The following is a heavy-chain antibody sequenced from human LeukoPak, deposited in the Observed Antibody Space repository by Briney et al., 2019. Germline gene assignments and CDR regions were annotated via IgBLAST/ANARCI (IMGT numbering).Heavy chain of an antibody. CDR3: ARIESWNSDY. J-gene: IGHJ4*02. CDR1: GFTFSSYA. Sequence: PGGSLRLSRAASGFTFSSYAMSWVRQAPGKGLEWVSAISGSGGSTYYADSLKGRFTISRDNSKNTLYLQMNSLRAEDTAVYYCARIESWNSDYWGQGTLVTVSS. CDR2: ISGSGGST. D-gene: IGHD1-7*01. V-gene: IGHV3-23*01.